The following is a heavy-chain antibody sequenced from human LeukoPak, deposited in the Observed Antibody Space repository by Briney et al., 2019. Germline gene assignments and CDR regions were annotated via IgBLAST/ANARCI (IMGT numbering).Heavy chain of an antibody. D-gene: IGHD6-19*01. CDR1: GFTFSSSA. CDR2: ISYDGSNK. Sequence: GVLRLSCAASGFTFSSSAMHWVRQAPDKGLEWVAVISYDGSNKYYADSVKGRFTISRDNSKNTLYLQMNSLRADDTAVYYCARDRDSSGWYEGFDYWGQGTLVTVSS. CDR3: ARDRDSSGWYEGFDY. J-gene: IGHJ4*02. V-gene: IGHV3-30-3*01.